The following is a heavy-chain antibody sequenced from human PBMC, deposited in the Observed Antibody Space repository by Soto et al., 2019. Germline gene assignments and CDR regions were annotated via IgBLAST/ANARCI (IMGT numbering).Heavy chain of an antibody. CDR3: ARDRGSSSWYAFDI. D-gene: IGHD6-13*01. CDR1: GFTFSSYS. V-gene: IGHV3-21*01. J-gene: IGHJ3*02. CDR2: ISSSSSYI. Sequence: GGSLRLSCAASGFTFSSYSMNWVRQAPGKGLEWVSSISSSSSYIYYADSVKGRFTISRDNAKNSLYLQMNSLRAEDTAVYYCARDRGSSSWYAFDIWGQGTMVTVSS.